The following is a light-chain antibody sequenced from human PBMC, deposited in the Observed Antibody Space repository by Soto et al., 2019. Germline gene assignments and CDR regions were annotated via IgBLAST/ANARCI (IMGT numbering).Light chain of an antibody. CDR3: AAWYYSLNGVV. CDR2: SNT. CDR1: SSNIGSHT. J-gene: IGLJ2*01. Sequence: QSVLTQPPSASGTPGQTIAISCSGASSNIGSHTVNWYQQLPGTAPRLLISSNTQRPSGVPARFSGSKSGTSASLAISGPQSEYTGDYYCAAWYYSLNGVVFGGGTMLTVL. V-gene: IGLV1-44*01.